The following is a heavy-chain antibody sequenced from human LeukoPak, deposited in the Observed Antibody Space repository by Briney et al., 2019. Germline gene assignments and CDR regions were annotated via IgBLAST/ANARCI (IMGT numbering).Heavy chain of an antibody. CDR1: GYSFSTYW. Sequence: GESLKISCKASGYSFSTYWIGWVRQMPGKGLEWMGIICPGDSDTRYSPSFQGQITISTDKSISTAYLQWSSLKASDTAMYYCARLDSSGYYYWDYWGQGTLVTVSS. V-gene: IGHV5-51*01. J-gene: IGHJ4*02. CDR2: ICPGDSDT. D-gene: IGHD3-22*01. CDR3: ARLDSSGYYYWDY.